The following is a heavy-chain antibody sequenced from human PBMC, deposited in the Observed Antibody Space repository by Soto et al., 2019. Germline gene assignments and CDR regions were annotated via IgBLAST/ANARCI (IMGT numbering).Heavy chain of an antibody. J-gene: IGHJ3*02. D-gene: IGHD3-22*01. CDR3: ARVPTYYYDSSGYYRSRPGHAFDI. V-gene: IGHV1-69*13. Sequence: ASVKVSCKASGGTFSSYAISWVRQAPGQGLEWMGGIIPIFGTANYAQKFQGRVTITADESTSTAYMELGSLRSEDTAVYYCARVPTYYYDSSGYYRSRPGHAFDIWGQGTMVTVSS. CDR2: IIPIFGTA. CDR1: GGTFSSYA.